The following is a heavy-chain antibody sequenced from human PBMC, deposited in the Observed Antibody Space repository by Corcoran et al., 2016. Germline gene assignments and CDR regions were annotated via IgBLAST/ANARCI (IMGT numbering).Heavy chain of an antibody. D-gene: IGHD6-13*01. V-gene: IGHV4-59*01. J-gene: IGHJ6*02. CDR2: IYYSGST. CDR3: AGTWEGSSWDGLDYYYYGMDV. Sequence: QVQLQESGPGLVKPSETLSLTCTVSGGSISSYYWSWIRQPPGKGLEWIGYIYYSGSTNYNPSLKSRVTISVDTSKNQFSLKLSSVTAADTAGYYWAGTWEGSSWDGLDYYYYGMDVWGQGTTVTVSS. CDR1: GGSISSYY.